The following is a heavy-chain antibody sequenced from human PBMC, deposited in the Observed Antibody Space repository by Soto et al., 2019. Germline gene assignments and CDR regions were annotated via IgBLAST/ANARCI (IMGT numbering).Heavy chain of an antibody. CDR1: GFTFSSYG. D-gene: IGHD3-22*01. CDR3: TTDSYYYDSRVDY. Sequence: QVQLVESGGGVVQPGRSLRLSCAASGFTFSSYGMHWVRQAPGKGLEWVAVISYDGSNKYYADSVKGRFTISRDNSKNTLYLQMNSLRAEDTAVYYCTTDSYYYDSRVDYWGQGTLVTVSS. J-gene: IGHJ4*02. CDR2: ISYDGSNK. V-gene: IGHV3-30*03.